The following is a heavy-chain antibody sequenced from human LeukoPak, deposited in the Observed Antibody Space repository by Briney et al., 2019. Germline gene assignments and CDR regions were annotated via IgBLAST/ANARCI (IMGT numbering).Heavy chain of an antibody. CDR3: AKDRGMVTIFCFDY. V-gene: IGHV1-69*01. CDR2: IIPIFGTA. CDR1: GGTFSSYA. J-gene: IGHJ4*02. D-gene: IGHD5-24*01. Sequence: ASVKVSCKASGGTFSSYAISWVRQAPGQGLEWMGGIIPIFGTANYAQKFQGRVTITADESTSTAYMELSSLTSEDTRVHYCAKDRGMVTIFCFDYWGQGTLVTVSS.